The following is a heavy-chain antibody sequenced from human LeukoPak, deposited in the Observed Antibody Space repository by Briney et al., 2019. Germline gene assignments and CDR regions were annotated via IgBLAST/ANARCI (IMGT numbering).Heavy chain of an antibody. V-gene: IGHV4-38-2*02. CDR1: GYSISSGYY. CDR2: IDHSGST. Sequence: SETLSLTCTVSGYSISSGYYWGWIRQPPGKGLEWTGSIDHSGSTYYNPSLKSRITISVDMSKNQFSLKLSSVTAADTAVYYCARGGVQYSSSWYSRWGQGTLVTVSS. J-gene: IGHJ4*02. D-gene: IGHD6-13*01. CDR3: ARGGVQYSSSWYSR.